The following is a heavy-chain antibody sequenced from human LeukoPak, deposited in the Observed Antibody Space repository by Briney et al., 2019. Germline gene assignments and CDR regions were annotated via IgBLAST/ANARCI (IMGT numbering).Heavy chain of an antibody. CDR3: VRSMGHFDF. D-gene: IGHD1-26*01. Sequence: PSETLSLTCNVSGGSISSSSYYWGWIRQPPGKGLEWIGSIYYSGSTYYSPSLKSRVTISVDTSKNQFSLQLNSVTPDDTAVYYCVRSMGHFDFWGQGTLVTVSS. V-gene: IGHV4-39*01. J-gene: IGHJ4*02. CDR2: IYYSGST. CDR1: GGSISSSSYY.